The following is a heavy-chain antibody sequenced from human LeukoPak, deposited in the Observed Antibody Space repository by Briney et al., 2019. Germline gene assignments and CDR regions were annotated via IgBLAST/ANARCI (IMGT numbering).Heavy chain of an antibody. Sequence: GGSLRLSCAASGFTFSSFAMSWVRQAPGKGLEWVSAISGDSSNTYSADSVKGRFTISRDNSKNTLHLHMNSLRADDTAVYYCARDQRYCSGGSFYGWFDPWGQGTLVTVSS. CDR1: GFTFSSFA. D-gene: IGHD2-15*01. J-gene: IGHJ5*02. CDR2: ISGDSSNT. CDR3: ARDQRYCSGGSFYGWFDP. V-gene: IGHV3-23*01.